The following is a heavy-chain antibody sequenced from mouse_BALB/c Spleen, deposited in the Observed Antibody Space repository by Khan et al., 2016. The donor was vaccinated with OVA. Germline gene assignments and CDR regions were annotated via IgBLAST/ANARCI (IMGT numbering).Heavy chain of an antibody. Sequence: QVQLQQSGPGLVEPSQSLSITCTVSGFSFTSYGVHWVRQPPGQGLEWLGVIWDGGRTNYNSDLMSRLSISTDKSKNQVFLKMNSLQTDDTAMYYCARLEDIWGQGTTLTVSS. J-gene: IGHJ2*01. CDR1: GFSFTSYG. CDR2: IWDGGRT. D-gene: IGHD1-3*01. CDR3: ARLEDI. V-gene: IGHV2-9*02.